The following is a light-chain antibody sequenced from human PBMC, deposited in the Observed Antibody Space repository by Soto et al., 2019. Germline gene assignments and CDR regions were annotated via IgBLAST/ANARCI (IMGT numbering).Light chain of an antibody. CDR3: QQYTNWPPNT. Sequence: AIRMTQSPSSFSASTGDRVTITCRASQGISSYLAWYQQKPGKAPKLLIYAASTLQSGVPSRFSGSGSGTDFTLTISSLQSEDFAVYYCQQYTNWPPNTFGQGTRLEIK. CDR1: QGISSY. J-gene: IGKJ5*01. V-gene: IGKV1-8*01. CDR2: AAS.